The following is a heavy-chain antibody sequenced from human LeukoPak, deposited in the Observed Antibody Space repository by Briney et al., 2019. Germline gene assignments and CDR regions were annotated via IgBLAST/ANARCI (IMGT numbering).Heavy chain of an antibody. Sequence: SQTLSLTCTVSGGSISSGGYYWSWIRQPPGKGLEWIGYIYYSGSINYNPSLKSRVTISVDTSKNQFSLKLSSVTAADTAVYYCARVSYYDFWSGPKGAFDIWGQGTMVTVSS. V-gene: IGHV4-61*08. D-gene: IGHD3-3*01. CDR2: IYYSGSI. J-gene: IGHJ3*02. CDR3: ARVSYYDFWSGPKGAFDI. CDR1: GGSISSGGYY.